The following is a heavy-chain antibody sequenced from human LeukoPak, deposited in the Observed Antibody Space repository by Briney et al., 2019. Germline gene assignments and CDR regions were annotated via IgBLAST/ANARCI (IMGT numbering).Heavy chain of an antibody. D-gene: IGHD6-13*01. CDR3: ARGPAAGIDTGHYDY. J-gene: IGHJ4*02. Sequence: SETLSLTCAVYGGSFSGYYWSWIRQPPGKGLEWIGEINHSGSTNYNPSLKRRVTISVDTSKNQFSLKLSSVTAADTAVYYCARGPAAGIDTGHYDYWGQGTLVTVSS. V-gene: IGHV4-34*01. CDR2: INHSGST. CDR1: GGSFSGYY.